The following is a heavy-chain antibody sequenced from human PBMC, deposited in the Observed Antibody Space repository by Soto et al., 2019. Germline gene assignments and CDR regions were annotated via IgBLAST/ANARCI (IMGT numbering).Heavy chain of an antibody. D-gene: IGHD2-15*01. CDR2: IYYSGST. J-gene: IGHJ4*02. CDR1: GVSISSYY. CDR3: ARLIYCSGGSCYSGLDY. V-gene: IGHV4-59*08. Sequence: SETLSLTCTVSGVSISSYYWSWIRQPPGKGLEWIGYIYYSGSTNYNPSLKSRVTISVDTSKNQFSLKLSSVTAADTAVYYCARLIYCSGGSCYSGLDYWGQGTLVTVSS.